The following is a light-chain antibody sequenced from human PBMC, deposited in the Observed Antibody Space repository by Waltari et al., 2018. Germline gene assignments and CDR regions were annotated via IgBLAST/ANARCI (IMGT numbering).Light chain of an antibody. CDR1: SRNVGGYDF. J-gene: IGLJ2*01. V-gene: IGLV2-11*01. Sequence: QSALTQPRSVSGSPGQSVTIACTGTSRNVGGYDFVSWYQQNPGKAPKLMIYDVNMRPSGVPDRFSGSKSGNTASLTISGLQAEDEADYYCCSYEGSYGMVFGGGTRLTVL. CDR3: CSYEGSYGMV. CDR2: DVN.